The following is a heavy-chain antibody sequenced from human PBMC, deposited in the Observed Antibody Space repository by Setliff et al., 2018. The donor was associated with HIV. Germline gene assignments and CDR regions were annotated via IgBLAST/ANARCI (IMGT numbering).Heavy chain of an antibody. J-gene: IGHJ4*02. Sequence: SETLSLTCAVYGGPFSGYYWSWIRQPPGKGLEWIGYIYHTGSVYYNPSLNGRVTMSVDTFKNQFSLKLSAVTAADTAVYYCAKAWGSGYPSFESALMFDVWGQGTLVTVSS. D-gene: IGHD3-16*01. CDR2: IYHTGSV. CDR3: AKAWGSGYPSFESALMFDV. CDR1: GGPFSGYY. V-gene: IGHV4-34*09.